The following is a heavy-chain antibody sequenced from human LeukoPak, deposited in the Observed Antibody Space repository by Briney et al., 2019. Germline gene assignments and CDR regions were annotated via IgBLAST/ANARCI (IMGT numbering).Heavy chain of an antibody. D-gene: IGHD6-19*01. CDR3: ARDSSGWAHDY. Sequence: GGSLRLSCAASGFTFYSYSMMWVRQAPGKGLEWVISIICSSSYIYYADSVKGRFTISRDNAKNSLYLQMNSLRAEDTAVYYCARDSSGWAHDYWGQGTLVTVSS. J-gene: IGHJ4*02. CDR2: IICSSSYI. V-gene: IGHV3-21*01. CDR1: GFTFYSYS.